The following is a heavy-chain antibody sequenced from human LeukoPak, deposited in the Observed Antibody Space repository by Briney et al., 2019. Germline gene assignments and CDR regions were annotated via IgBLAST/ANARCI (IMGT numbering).Heavy chain of an antibody. Sequence: PGRSLRLSCAASGFTFSSYAMHWVRQAPGKGLEWVAVISYDGSNKYYTDSVKGRFTISRDNSKNTLYLQMNSLRAEGTAVYYCARVLLGTDYYFDYWGQGTLVTVSS. J-gene: IGHJ4*02. CDR3: ARVLLGTDYYFDY. CDR2: ISYDGSNK. V-gene: IGHV3-30-3*01. D-gene: IGHD7-27*01. CDR1: GFTFSSYA.